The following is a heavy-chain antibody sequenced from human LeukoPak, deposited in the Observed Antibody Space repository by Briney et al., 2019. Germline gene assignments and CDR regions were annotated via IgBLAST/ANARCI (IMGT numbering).Heavy chain of an antibody. D-gene: IGHD2-2*01. CDR3: ARSLYLGSSTYYLSPLDY. CDR1: GFTFSIYA. CDR2: ISGSGGAT. V-gene: IGHV3-23*01. J-gene: IGHJ4*02. Sequence: GGSLRLSCAASGFTFSIYAVIWVRQAPGKGLEWVSGISGSGGATNYADSVRGRFTISRDNSKNTLYLQMNSLRAEDTAVYYCARSLYLGSSTYYLSPLDYWGQGTLVTVSS.